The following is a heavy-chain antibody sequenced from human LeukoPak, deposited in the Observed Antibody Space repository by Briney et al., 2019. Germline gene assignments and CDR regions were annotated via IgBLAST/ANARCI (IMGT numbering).Heavy chain of an antibody. CDR3: ARAGYYYDSSGEP. J-gene: IGHJ5*02. D-gene: IGHD3-22*01. Sequence: ASVKVSCKASGYTFTGYYMHWVRQAPGQGLEWMGWIYPNSGGTNYAQKFQGRVTMTRDTSISTAYMELSRLRSDDTAVYYCARAGYYYDSSGEPWGQGTLVTVSS. CDR1: GYTFTGYY. V-gene: IGHV1-2*02. CDR2: IYPNSGGT.